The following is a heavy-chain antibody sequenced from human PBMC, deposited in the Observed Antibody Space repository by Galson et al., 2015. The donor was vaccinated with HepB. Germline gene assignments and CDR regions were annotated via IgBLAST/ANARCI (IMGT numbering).Heavy chain of an antibody. CDR1: GFTFSTFA. CDR2: ISAGRGGST. D-gene: IGHD1-7*01. CDR3: AKNYYMDV. J-gene: IGHJ4*02. V-gene: IGHV3-23*01. Sequence: SLRLSCAASGFTFSTFAMSWVRQAPGKGLEWVSTISAGRGGSTDYADSVKGRFTISRDNSKNTLFLQMNSLRAEDTAVYYCAKNYYMDVWGQGTLVTVSS.